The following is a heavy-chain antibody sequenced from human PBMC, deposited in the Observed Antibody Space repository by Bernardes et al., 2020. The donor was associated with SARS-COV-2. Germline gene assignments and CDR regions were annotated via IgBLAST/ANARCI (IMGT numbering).Heavy chain of an antibody. CDR2: IYWDDDK. CDR1: GFSLTTRGVG. J-gene: IGHJ3*02. CDR3: AHGRTTVTVVSSAFDI. Sequence: SGPTLVKPTQTLTLTCTFSGFSLTTRGVGVGWIRQPPGKALEWLALIYWDDDKRYSPSVKSRLTITKDTSKNQVVLTMTNMDPVDTARYYCAHGRTTVTVVSSAFDIWGQGTMVTVSA. D-gene: IGHD3-22*01. V-gene: IGHV2-5*02.